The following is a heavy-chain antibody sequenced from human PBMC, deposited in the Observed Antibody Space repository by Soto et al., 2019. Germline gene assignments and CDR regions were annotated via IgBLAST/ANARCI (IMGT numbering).Heavy chain of an antibody. Sequence: GGSLRLSCAASGFTFRSHWMHWVRQAPGKGLVWVARANEDGTATNYADSVRGRFTVSRDNPKSIFYLQMNSLRAEDTAVYYCARRTVDYGYYYSDLWGQGTLVTVSS. D-gene: IGHD4-17*01. V-gene: IGHV3-74*01. CDR1: GFTFRSHW. CDR3: ARRTVDYGYYYSDL. CDR2: ANEDGTAT. J-gene: IGHJ4*02.